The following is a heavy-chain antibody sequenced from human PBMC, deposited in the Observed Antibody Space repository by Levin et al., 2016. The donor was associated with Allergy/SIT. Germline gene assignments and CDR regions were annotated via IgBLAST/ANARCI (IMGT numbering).Heavy chain of an antibody. V-gene: IGHV5-51*01. CDR2: IYPGDSET. Sequence: GESLKISCKGSGYRFTTYWIAWVRQMPGKGLEWMGIIYPGDSETRYSPSFQGQVTISADKSTSTAYLQWSSLRASDTAVYYCARRYGYCTSTNCYYWFDPWGQGTLVTVSS. D-gene: IGHD2-2*01. CDR1: GYRFTTYW. J-gene: IGHJ5*02. CDR3: ARRYGYCTSTNCYYWFDP.